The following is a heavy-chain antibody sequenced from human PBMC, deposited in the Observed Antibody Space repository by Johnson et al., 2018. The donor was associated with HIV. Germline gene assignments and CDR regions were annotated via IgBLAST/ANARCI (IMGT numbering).Heavy chain of an antibody. D-gene: IGHD3-22*01. CDR1: GFTFDDYG. Sequence: VQLVESGGGVVRPGGSLRLSCAAAGFTFDDYGMSWVRQAPGKGLEWVSYISSSGTTIYHVDSVKGRFTISRDNSKNTLFLQMNSLRPEDTAVYYCVRRFYDSSAFDIWGQGTLVTVSS. J-gene: IGHJ3*02. CDR3: VRRFYDSSAFDI. CDR2: ISSSGTTI. V-gene: IGHV3-48*01.